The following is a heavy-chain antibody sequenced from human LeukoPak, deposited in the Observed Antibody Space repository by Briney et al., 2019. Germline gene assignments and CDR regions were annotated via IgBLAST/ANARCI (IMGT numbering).Heavy chain of an antibody. D-gene: IGHD2-15*01. CDR1: GYAFTSYG. Sequence: ASVKVSRKASGYAFTSYGISWVRQAPGQGLEWMGWISAYNGNTNYAQKLQGRVTMTTDTSTSTAYMELRSLRSDDTAVYYCAREFRRYCSGGNCYSPLEYAFDIWGQGTMVTVSS. CDR2: ISAYNGNT. V-gene: IGHV1-18*01. J-gene: IGHJ3*02. CDR3: AREFRRYCSGGNCYSPLEYAFDI.